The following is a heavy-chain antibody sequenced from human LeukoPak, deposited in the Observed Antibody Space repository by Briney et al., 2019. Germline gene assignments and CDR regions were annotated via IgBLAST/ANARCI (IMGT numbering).Heavy chain of an antibody. J-gene: IGHJ4*02. CDR3: ARYSSGWYLGYFDY. V-gene: IGHV4-34*01. CDR2: INHSGST. CDR1: GGSFSGYY. Sequence: SETLSLTCAVYGGSFSGYYWSWIRQPPGKGLEWIGEINHSGSTNYNPSLKSRVTISVDTSKNQFSLKLSSVTAADTAVYYCARYSSGWYLGYFDYWGQGTLVTVSS. D-gene: IGHD6-19*01.